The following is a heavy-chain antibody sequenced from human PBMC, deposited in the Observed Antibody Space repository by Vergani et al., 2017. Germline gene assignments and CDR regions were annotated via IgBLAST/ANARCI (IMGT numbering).Heavy chain of an antibody. Sequence: QVQLVESGGGVVQPGESLRLFCAASGFPFSTYGMHWVRQAAGKGLEWLTFIQKDGIDNIYAESVRGRFTISGDISKNTLYLEMKSLSSENTALYHCVKDHPVFDEWGRGTLVSVS. CDR2: IQKDGIDN. J-gene: IGHJ4*02. V-gene: IGHV3-30*02. CDR1: GFPFSTYG. CDR3: VKDHPVFDE.